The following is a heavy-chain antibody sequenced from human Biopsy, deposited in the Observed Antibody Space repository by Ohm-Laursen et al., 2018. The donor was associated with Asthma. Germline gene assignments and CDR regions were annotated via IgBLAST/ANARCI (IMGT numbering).Heavy chain of an antibody. V-gene: IGHV4-31*03. CDR1: GGSVSTGSYY. CDR2: IYHRGNT. D-gene: IGHD3-3*01. J-gene: IGHJ6*02. CDR3: ARDYYDFWNRSVYTYFGMDV. Sequence: TLSLTCTVSGGSVSTGSYYWTWVRQRPGKGLEWIGNIYHRGNTKYNPSLKSRLSFSVDTSKNQFSLKLSSVTAADTAIYFCARDYYDFWNRSVYTYFGMDVWGRGTTVGVSS.